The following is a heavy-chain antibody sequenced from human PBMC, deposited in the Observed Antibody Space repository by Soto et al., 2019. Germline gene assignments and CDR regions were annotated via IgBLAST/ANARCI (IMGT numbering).Heavy chain of an antibody. D-gene: IGHD2-15*01. J-gene: IGHJ5*02. CDR3: ARVLGYCSGGSCYWFDP. CDR2: INAGNGNT. CDR1: GYTFTSYA. V-gene: IGHV1-3*01. Sequence: GASVKVSCKASGYTFTSYAMHWVRQAPGQRLEWMGWINAGNGNTKYSQKFQGRVTITRDTSASTAYMELSSLRSEDTAVYYCARVLGYCSGGSCYWFDPWGQGTLVTVSS.